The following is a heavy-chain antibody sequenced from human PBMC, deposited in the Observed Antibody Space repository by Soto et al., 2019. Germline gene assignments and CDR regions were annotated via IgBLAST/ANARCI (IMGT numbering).Heavy chain of an antibody. CDR1: GGAMSSGDYY. V-gene: IGHV4-31*03. D-gene: IGHD6-13*01. CDR3: ARDAPGAAPY. Sequence: QVQLQESGPGLVKPSQTLSLTCTVSGGAMSSGDYYWNWIRQHPEKGLKWIGYINYRGSTFYNPSLKSRLTISVDTSKNQFSLKLTSVTAADTAMYYCARDAPGAAPYWGQGTLVTVSS. CDR2: INYRGST. J-gene: IGHJ4*02.